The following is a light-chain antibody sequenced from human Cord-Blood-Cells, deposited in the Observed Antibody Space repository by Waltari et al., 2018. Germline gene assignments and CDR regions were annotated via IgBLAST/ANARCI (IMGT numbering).Light chain of an antibody. Sequence: DIQMTQSPSSLSASVGDRVTITCRASQSISSYLNWYQQKPGKAPKLLIYAASSLQSGVPSMFSGSGSGTDFTLTISSLQPEDFATYYCQHSYSTPYTFGQGTKLDIK. J-gene: IGKJ2*01. CDR1: QSISSY. CDR2: AAS. V-gene: IGKV1-39*01. CDR3: QHSYSTPYT.